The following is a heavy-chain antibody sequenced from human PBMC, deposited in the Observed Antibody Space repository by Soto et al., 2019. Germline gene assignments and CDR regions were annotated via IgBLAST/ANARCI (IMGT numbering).Heavy chain of an antibody. Sequence: PGGSLRRSGAASGCNFTNHWMHWVRQAPGKGLVWVSRITSDGKSKAYAESVKGRFAISRDNAKNTVYLQMNGLTVEDTAVYSWAGDSADWPINWLDPWRQETLVSVSS. J-gene: IGHJ5*02. CDR3: AGDSADWPINWLDP. V-gene: IGHV3-74*01. D-gene: IGHD3-9*01. CDR2: ITSDGKSK. CDR1: GCNFTNHW.